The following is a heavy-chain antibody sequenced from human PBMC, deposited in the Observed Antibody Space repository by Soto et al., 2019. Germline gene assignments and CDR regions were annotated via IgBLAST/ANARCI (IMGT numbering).Heavy chain of an antibody. V-gene: IGHV1-69*14. J-gene: IGHJ2*01. CDR2: IIPIFGTV. CDR1: GGTFSNYP. Sequence: QVQLVQSGAEVKKPGSSVKVSCKASGGTFSNYPISWVRQAPGQGLEWMGGIIPIFGTVNYAQKFQGRVTITADKSTSKAYTEPSSLRSEDTAVYYCARGNHRWLQLGYFDLWGRGTLVTVSS. CDR3: ARGNHRWLQLGYFDL. D-gene: IGHD5-12*01.